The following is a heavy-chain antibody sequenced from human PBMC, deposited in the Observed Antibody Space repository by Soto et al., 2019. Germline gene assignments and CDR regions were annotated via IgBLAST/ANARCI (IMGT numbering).Heavy chain of an antibody. CDR1: GGSISSDYY. D-gene: IGHD4-17*01. Sequence: LTCTVSGGSISSDYYWSWIRQPPGKGLEWIGYINYSGSTHYNPSLKSRVTISVDTSKNQFSLKLSSMTAADTAVYYCAKDTVINYYYYGMDVWGQGTTVTVSS. J-gene: IGHJ6*02. CDR3: AKDTVINYYYYGMDV. CDR2: INYSGST. V-gene: IGHV4-30-4*01.